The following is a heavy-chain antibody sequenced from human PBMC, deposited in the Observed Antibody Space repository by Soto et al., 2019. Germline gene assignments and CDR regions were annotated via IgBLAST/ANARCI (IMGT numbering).Heavy chain of an antibody. CDR1: DGSISSGGYY. V-gene: IGHV4-31*03. J-gene: IGHJ4*02. CDR3: AREDIVARGVDY. D-gene: IGHD5-12*01. Sequence: QVQLQESGPGLVKPSQTLSLTCTVSDGSISSGGYYWSWIRQHPGKGLEWIGYIYYSGSTYYNPSLKSRVTISVDTSKNQFSLKLSSVTAADTAVYYCAREDIVARGVDYWGQGTLVTVSS. CDR2: IYYSGST.